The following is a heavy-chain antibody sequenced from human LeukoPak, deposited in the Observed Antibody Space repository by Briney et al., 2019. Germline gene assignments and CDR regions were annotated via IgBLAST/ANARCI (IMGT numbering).Heavy chain of an antibody. J-gene: IGHJ4*02. Sequence: GGSLRLSCAASEFTFSSYWMTWVRQAPGKGLEWVANIKQDGFERHYVDSVRGRFTISRDNAKNSLYLQMNSLRAEDTALYYCARNRGGYGSGNYFDYWGQGTLVTVSS. CDR3: ARNRGGYGSGNYFDY. CDR1: EFTFSSYW. D-gene: IGHD3-10*01. V-gene: IGHV3-7*01. CDR2: IKQDGFER.